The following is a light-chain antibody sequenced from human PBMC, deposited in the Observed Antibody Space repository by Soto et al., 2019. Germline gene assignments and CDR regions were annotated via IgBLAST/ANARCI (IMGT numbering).Light chain of an antibody. CDR2: DAS. CDR3: QQYNSYWT. CDR1: QSISSW. J-gene: IGKJ1*01. Sequence: DLPMTQSPSTLSASVGDRVTITCRASQSISSWLAWYQQKPGKAPKLLIYDASSLESGVPSRFSGSGSGTEFTLTSSSLQPDDFATDYCQQYNSYWTFGQGTKVEIK. V-gene: IGKV1-5*01.